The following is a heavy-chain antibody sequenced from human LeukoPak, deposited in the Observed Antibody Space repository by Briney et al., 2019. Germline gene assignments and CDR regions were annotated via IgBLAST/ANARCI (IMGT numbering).Heavy chain of an antibody. CDR2: IKSKTDGGTT. Sequence: GWSLRLSCAASGFILSNAWMSWVRPAPGNGLEWLGRIKSKTDGGTTDYAAPVKGRITISRDDSKNTLFLQMNSLNTEDTGVYYCVTISDDYWGQGTLVTVSS. J-gene: IGHJ4*02. CDR1: GFILSNAW. V-gene: IGHV3-15*01. D-gene: IGHD6-19*01. CDR3: VTISDDY.